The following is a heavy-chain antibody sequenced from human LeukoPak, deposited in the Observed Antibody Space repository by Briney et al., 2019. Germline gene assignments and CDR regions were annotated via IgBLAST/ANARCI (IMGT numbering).Heavy chain of an antibody. D-gene: IGHD2-15*01. CDR2: ISDTALST. Sequence: QAGGSLRLSCAASGFAFSTYTMSWVRQAPGKGLEWVSSISDTALSTYFADSEKGRFTISRDNSKNTLYLQMNSLRADDTALYYCAKSHLGSIIVHDYWGQGILVTVSS. CDR3: AKSHLGSIIVHDY. J-gene: IGHJ4*02. CDR1: GFAFSTYT. V-gene: IGHV3-23*01.